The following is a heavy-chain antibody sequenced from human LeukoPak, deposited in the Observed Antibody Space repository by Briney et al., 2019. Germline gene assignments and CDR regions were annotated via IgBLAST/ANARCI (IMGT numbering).Heavy chain of an antibody. CDR1: GGSFSGYY. D-gene: IGHD3-22*01. CDR2: IYYSGST. Sequence: SETLSLTCAVYGGSFSGYYWSWIRQPPGKGLEWIGSIYYSGSTYYNPSLKSRVTISVDTSKNQFSLKLSSVTAADTAVYYCAAPVPDSSGYRYFQHWGQGTLVTVSS. V-gene: IGHV4-34*01. CDR3: AAPVPDSSGYRYFQH. J-gene: IGHJ1*01.